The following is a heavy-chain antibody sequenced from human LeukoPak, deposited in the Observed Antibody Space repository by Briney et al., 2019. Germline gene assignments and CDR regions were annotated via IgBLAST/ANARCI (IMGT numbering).Heavy chain of an antibody. Sequence: GASVKVSCKASGYTFTSYGFSWVRQAPGQGLEWMGWISAYNGNTNYAEKLQGRVTMTTDTSTSTAYMELRSLRSEDTAVYYCASATLRCSGGSCYEMDVWGKGTTVTVSS. CDR3: ASATLRCSGGSCYEMDV. D-gene: IGHD2-15*01. J-gene: IGHJ6*04. V-gene: IGHV1-18*01. CDR2: ISAYNGNT. CDR1: GYTFTSYG.